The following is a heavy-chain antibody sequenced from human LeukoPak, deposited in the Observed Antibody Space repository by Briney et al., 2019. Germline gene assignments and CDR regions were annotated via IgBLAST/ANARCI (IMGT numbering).Heavy chain of an antibody. J-gene: IGHJ4*02. CDR3: ARGRGYGSGTPWDY. CDR1: GGSISSSSYY. V-gene: IGHV4-39*07. CDR2: INHSGST. Sequence: SETLSLTCTVSGGSISSSSYYWGWIRQPPGKGLEWIGEINHSGSTNYNPSLKSRVTISVDTSKNQFSLKLSSVTAADTAVYYCARGRGYGSGTPWDYWGQGTLVTVSS. D-gene: IGHD3-10*01.